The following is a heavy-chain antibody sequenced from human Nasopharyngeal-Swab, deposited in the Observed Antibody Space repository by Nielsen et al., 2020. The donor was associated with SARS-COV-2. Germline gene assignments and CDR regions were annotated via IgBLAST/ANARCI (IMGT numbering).Heavy chain of an antibody. Sequence: GGSLRLSCAASGFTLSNYWIHWVRQTPGKGLLWVSRINTDASRTSYADSVKGRFTISRDNAKNTLYLQMNSLRAEDTAVYYCASRRSPTYYDSSAIYYYYGMDVWGQGTTVTVSS. CDR2: INTDASRT. CDR3: ASRRSPTYYDSSAIYYYYGMDV. V-gene: IGHV3-74*01. J-gene: IGHJ6*02. D-gene: IGHD3-22*01. CDR1: GFTLSNYW.